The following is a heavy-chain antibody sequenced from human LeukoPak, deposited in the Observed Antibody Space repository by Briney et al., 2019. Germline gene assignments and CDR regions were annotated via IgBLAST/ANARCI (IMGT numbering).Heavy chain of an antibody. J-gene: IGHJ4*02. Sequence: ETLSLTCTVSGGSISSYYWSWIRQPPGKGLEWVANIKQDGSEKYYVDSVKGRFTISRDNAKNSLYLQMNSLRAEDTAVYYCARGGYSGYAGGVFDYWGQGTLVTVSS. V-gene: IGHV3-7*01. CDR2: IKQDGSEK. D-gene: IGHD5-12*01. CDR1: GGSISSYY. CDR3: ARGGYSGYAGGVFDY.